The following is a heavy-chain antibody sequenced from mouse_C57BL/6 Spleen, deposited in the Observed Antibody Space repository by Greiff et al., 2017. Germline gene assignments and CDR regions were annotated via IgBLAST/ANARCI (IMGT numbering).Heavy chain of an antibody. Sequence: EVQLVESGGGLVKPGGSLKLSCAASGFTFSSYTMSWVRQTPEKRLEWVATISGGGGNTYYPDSVKGRFTISRDNAKNTLYLQMSSLRSEDTALYYCARQQPGTGTFAYWGQGTLVTVSA. CDR1: GFTFSSYT. V-gene: IGHV5-9*01. CDR3: ARQQPGTGTFAY. D-gene: IGHD4-1*01. J-gene: IGHJ3*01. CDR2: ISGGGGNT.